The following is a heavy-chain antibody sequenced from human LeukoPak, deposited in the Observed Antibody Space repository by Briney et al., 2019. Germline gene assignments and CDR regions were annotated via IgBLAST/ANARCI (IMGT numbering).Heavy chain of an antibody. V-gene: IGHV4-59*01. Sequence: SETLSLTCTVSDGAIAGYSWSWIRQPPGKGLEWIGYIYYSGDTNYNPSLQSRVTVSVDTSKNQFSLKLTSVTAADTAVYYCARGPLTMTRGFDPWGQGTLVTVSS. CDR3: ARGPLTMTRGFDP. CDR1: DGAIAGYS. CDR2: IYYSGDT. D-gene: IGHD4-17*01. J-gene: IGHJ5*02.